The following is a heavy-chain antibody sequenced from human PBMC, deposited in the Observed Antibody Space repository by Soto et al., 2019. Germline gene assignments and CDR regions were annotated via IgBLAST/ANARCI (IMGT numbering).Heavy chain of an antibody. J-gene: IGHJ6*02. D-gene: IGHD1-26*01. V-gene: IGHV3-23*01. CDR2: ISASGGST. Sequence: EVQLLESGGGLVQPGGSLRLSCAASGFTFSSYAMSWVRQAPGKGLEWVSGISASGGSTYYADSVKGRFTISRDNSKTTLSLQINNLRAEDTAVYYCARVSLGASTIADYSYYGMDVWGQGTTVTVSS. CDR1: GFTFSSYA. CDR3: ARVSLGASTIADYSYYGMDV.